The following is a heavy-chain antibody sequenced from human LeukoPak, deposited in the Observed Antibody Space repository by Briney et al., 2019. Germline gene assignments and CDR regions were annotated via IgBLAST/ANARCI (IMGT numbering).Heavy chain of an antibody. D-gene: IGHD3-22*01. CDR3: ARDSWDSSGYYHDY. CDR2: IYYSGST. Sequence: SETLSLTCTVSGGSISSGGYYWSWIRQHPGKGLEWIGYIYYSGSTYYNPSLKSRVTISVDTSKNQFSLRLSSVTAADTAVYYCARDSWDSSGYYHDYWGQGTLVTVSS. CDR1: GGSISSGGYY. J-gene: IGHJ4*02. V-gene: IGHV4-31*03.